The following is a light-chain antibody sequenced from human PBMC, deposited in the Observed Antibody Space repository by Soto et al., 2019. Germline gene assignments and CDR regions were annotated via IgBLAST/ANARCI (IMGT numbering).Light chain of an antibody. CDR1: QSVDSW. CDR2: DAS. Sequence: IQMTQSPSTLSASMGNRVTITCRASQSVDSWLAWYQQKPGKAPKLLIYDASNLETGVTSRFSGSGSGTDFTLTISSLQPEDIATYYCQQYDNLPRTFGPGTKVDIK. CDR3: QQYDNLPRT. V-gene: IGKV1-33*01. J-gene: IGKJ3*01.